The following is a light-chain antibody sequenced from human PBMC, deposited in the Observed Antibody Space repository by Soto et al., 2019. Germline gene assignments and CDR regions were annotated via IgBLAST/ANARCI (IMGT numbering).Light chain of an antibody. Sequence: QPVLTQPPSVSGAPGQRVTISCTGSSSNIGAGYDVHSYQHLPGTAPKLLIYGTSTRTSGVPDRFSGSKSGTSASLAITGLQADDAADYYCQSYDSSLSGSVVFGGGTKLTVL. J-gene: IGLJ2*01. CDR3: QSYDSSLSGSVV. V-gene: IGLV1-40*01. CDR1: SSNIGAGYD. CDR2: GTS.